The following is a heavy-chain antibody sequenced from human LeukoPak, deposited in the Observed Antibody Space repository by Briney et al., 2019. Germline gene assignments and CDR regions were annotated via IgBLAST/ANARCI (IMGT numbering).Heavy chain of an antibody. Sequence: SETLSLTCTVSGGSISSGSYYWSWIWQPAGKGLEWIGRIYTSGSTNYNPSLTSRVTISVDTSKNQFSLKLSSVTAADTAVYYCARVAGYYYYYYMDVWGKGTTVTIPS. CDR1: GGSISSGSYY. J-gene: IGHJ6*03. D-gene: IGHD2-15*01. CDR2: IYTSGST. CDR3: ARVAGYYYYYYMDV. V-gene: IGHV4-61*02.